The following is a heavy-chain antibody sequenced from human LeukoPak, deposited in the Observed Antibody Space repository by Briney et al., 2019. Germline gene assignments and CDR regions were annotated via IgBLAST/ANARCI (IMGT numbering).Heavy chain of an antibody. Sequence: GESLKISCKGSGYRLTSYWISWVRQMPGKGLEWMGRIVPSDSYTNYRPSFQGQVTISVGKSNSTAYLQWSSLKASDTAMYYCATRSPHSGSFDYWGQGTLVTVSS. CDR1: GYRLTSYW. CDR3: ATRSPHSGSFDY. CDR2: IVPSDSYT. D-gene: IGHD1-26*01. J-gene: IGHJ4*02. V-gene: IGHV5-10-1*01.